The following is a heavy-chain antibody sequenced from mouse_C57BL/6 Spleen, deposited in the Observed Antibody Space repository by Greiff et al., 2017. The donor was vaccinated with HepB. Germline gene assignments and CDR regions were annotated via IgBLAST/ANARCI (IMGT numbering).Heavy chain of an antibody. J-gene: IGHJ4*01. CDR2: ISDGGSYT. CDR3: ARSYYGSSHYYAMDY. V-gene: IGHV5-4*01. D-gene: IGHD1-1*01. Sequence: EVQGVESGGGLVKPGGSLKLSCAASGFTFSSYAMSWVRQTPEKRLEWVATISDGGSYTYYPDNVKGRFTISRDNAKNNLYLQMSHLKSEDTAMYYCARSYYGSSHYYAMDYWGQGTSVTVSS. CDR1: GFTFSSYA.